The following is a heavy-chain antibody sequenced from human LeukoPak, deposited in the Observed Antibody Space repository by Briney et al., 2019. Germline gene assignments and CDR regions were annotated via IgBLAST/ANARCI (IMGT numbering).Heavy chain of an antibody. J-gene: IGHJ4*02. CDR1: GYTFTSYD. Sequence: GASVKVSCKASGYTFTSYDINWVRQATGQGLEWMGWINPNSGGTNYAQKFQGRVTMTRDTSISTAYMELSRLRSDDTAVYYCARVALIYPVGAAAGYWGQGTLVTVSS. CDR2: INPNSGGT. CDR3: ARVALIYPVGAAAGY. D-gene: IGHD6-13*01. V-gene: IGHV1-2*02.